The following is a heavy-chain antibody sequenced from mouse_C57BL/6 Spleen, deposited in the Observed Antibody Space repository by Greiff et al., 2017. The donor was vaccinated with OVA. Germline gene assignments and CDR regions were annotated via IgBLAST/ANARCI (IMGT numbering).Heavy chain of an antibody. Sequence: VQLQQSGAELVRPGASVKLSCTASGFNITDDYMHWVKQRPEQGLEWIGWIDPENGDTEYASKFQGKATITADTSSTTAYLQLSSLTSEDTAVYYCTNGNFSLDYWGQGTTLTVSS. J-gene: IGHJ2*01. V-gene: IGHV14-4*01. CDR3: TNGNFSLDY. D-gene: IGHD2-1*01. CDR2: IDPENGDT. CDR1: GFNITDDY.